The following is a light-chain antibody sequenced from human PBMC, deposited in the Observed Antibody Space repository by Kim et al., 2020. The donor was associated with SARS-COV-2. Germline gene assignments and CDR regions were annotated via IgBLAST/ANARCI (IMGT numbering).Light chain of an antibody. V-gene: IGKV3-11*01. CDR3: QQRSNWPPT. CDR2: DAS. CDR1: QSVSTY. J-gene: IGKJ4*01. Sequence: SLSAGERATLSCRASQSVSTYLAWYQHKPGQAPRLLIHDASNRATGVPPRFSGGGSGTDFTLTISSLEPEDFAIYYCQQRSNWPPTFGGGTKVEI.